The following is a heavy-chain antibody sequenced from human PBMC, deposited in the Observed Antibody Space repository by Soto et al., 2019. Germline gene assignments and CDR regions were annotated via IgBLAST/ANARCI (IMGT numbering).Heavy chain of an antibody. D-gene: IGHD6-6*01. CDR3: AKDKYSSSPREGSADY. V-gene: IGHV3-30*18. CDR2: ISYDGSNK. Sequence: TGGSLRLSCAASGFTFSSYGMHWVRQAPGKGLEWVAVISYDGSNKYYADSVKGRFTISRDNSKNTLYLQMNSLRAEDTAVYYCAKDKYSSSPREGSADYWGQGTLVTV. CDR1: GFTFSSYG. J-gene: IGHJ4*02.